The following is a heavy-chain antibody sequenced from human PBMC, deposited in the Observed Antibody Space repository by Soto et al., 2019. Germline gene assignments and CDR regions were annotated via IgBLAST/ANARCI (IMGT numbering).Heavy chain of an antibody. CDR3: ARGETTVTTSSFYGMDV. Sequence: ASVKVSCKASGGTFSSYAISWVRQAPGQGLEWMGGIIPIFVTANYAQKFQGRVTITADESTSTAYMELSSLRSEDTAVYYCARGETTVTTSSFYGMDVWGQGTTVTVSS. CDR2: IIPIFVTA. D-gene: IGHD4-17*01. V-gene: IGHV1-69*13. J-gene: IGHJ6*02. CDR1: GGTFSSYA.